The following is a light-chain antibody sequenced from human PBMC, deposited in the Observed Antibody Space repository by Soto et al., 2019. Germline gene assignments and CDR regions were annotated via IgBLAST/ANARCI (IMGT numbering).Light chain of an antibody. J-gene: IGKJ5*01. CDR1: QVLSSD. CDR3: QQPNSYPIT. V-gene: IGKV1-9*01. Sequence: DIQLTQSPSFLSASVGDRVTITCRASQVLSSDLAWYQQKPGKAPKLLIYAASTLQSGVPSRFSGSGSGTEFTLTISSLQPEDFATYYCQQPNSYPITFGQGTRLEIK. CDR2: AAS.